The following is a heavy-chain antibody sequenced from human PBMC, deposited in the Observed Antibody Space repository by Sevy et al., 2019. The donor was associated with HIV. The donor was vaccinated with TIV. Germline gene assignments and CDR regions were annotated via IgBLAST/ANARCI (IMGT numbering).Heavy chain of an antibody. J-gene: IGHJ4*02. CDR1: GFSLESYW. Sequence: GGSLRLSCVGFGFSLESYWMNWVRQAPGKGLEWVANIKHDGSEIYYVDSVKGRFTVSRDNDRNLVYLQMNNLRVADMALYYCVRAIQSEGSFWGQGTRVTVSS. D-gene: IGHD2-2*02. CDR2: IKHDGSEI. CDR3: VRAIQSEGSF. V-gene: IGHV3-7*01.